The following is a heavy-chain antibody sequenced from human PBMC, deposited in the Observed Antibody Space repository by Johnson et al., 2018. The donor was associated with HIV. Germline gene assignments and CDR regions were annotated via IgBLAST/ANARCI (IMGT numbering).Heavy chain of an antibody. CDR2: IRYAGSNK. CDR3: AKDPPGVDDIHAFDI. V-gene: IGHV3-30*02. J-gene: IGHJ3*02. Sequence: QVQLVESGGGVVQPGGSLRLSCAASGFTFSSYGMHWVRQAPGKGLEWVAFIRYAGSNKYYADSVKGRFTISRDNSKNTLYLQMNSLRAEDTAVYYCAKDPPGVDDIHAFDIWGQGTMVTVSS. D-gene: IGHD3-9*01. CDR1: GFTFSSYG.